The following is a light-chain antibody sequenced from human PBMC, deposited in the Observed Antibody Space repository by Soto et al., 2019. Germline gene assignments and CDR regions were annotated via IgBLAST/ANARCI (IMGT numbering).Light chain of an antibody. Sequence: DIQMTQSPSSLSASVGDRVTISCRASQGISKYLAWYQQKPGKVPKLLIFAASTLYSGVPSRFSGSGDGTDFTLTISGLQPEDVATYYCQKYDSAPFTFGPGTKVDI. CDR3: QKYDSAPFT. CDR1: QGISKY. J-gene: IGKJ3*01. CDR2: AAS. V-gene: IGKV1-27*01.